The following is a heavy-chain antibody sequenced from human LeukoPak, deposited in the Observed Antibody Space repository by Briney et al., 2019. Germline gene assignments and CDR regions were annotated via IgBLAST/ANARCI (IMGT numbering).Heavy chain of an antibody. J-gene: IGHJ6*02. CDR1: GFTFSSYW. CDR3: ARDNPIQLWPNYYYYYGMDV. CDR2: INSDGSST. D-gene: IGHD5-18*01. V-gene: IGHV3-74*01. Sequence: SGGSLRLSCAASGFTFSSYWMHWVRQALGKGLVWVSRINSDGSSTSYADSVKGRFTISRDNAKNTLYLQMNSLRAEDTAVYYCARDNPIQLWPNYYYYYGMDVWGQGTTVTVSS.